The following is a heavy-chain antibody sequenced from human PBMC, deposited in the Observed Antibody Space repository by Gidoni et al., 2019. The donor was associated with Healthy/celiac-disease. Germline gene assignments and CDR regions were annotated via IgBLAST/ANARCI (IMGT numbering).Heavy chain of an antibody. CDR1: GFSLSTSGVG. CDR3: AHRRGSSGWFGAGATNDFDD. D-gene: IGHD6-19*01. CDR2: IYWDDDK. Sequence: QITLTESGPTLVTPTQTLTLTCPFSGFSLSTSGVGVGWIRQPPGKALEWLALIYWDDDKRYSPSLKSRLTSTKDTSKNQVVLTMTNMDPVDTATYYCAHRRGSSGWFGAGATNDFDDWGQGTLVTVSS. V-gene: IGHV2-5*02. J-gene: IGHJ4*02.